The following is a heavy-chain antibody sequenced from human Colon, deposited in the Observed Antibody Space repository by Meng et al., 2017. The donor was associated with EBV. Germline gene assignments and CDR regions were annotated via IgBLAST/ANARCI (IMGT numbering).Heavy chain of an antibody. CDR3: ARDGGVTHIP. CDR2: IYHNGQT. CDR1: GTSISTSNW. V-gene: IGHV4-4*02. D-gene: IGHD2-8*02. Sequence: QVLRQGPGAGLVKPSVTLSLTCAVSGTSISTSNWWSWIRQSPGEGLEWIGAIYHNGQTNYNPSLKSRVSMSVDESKNEFSLNLKSVTAADTAVYYCARDGGVTHIPWGQGVLVTVSS. J-gene: IGHJ5*02.